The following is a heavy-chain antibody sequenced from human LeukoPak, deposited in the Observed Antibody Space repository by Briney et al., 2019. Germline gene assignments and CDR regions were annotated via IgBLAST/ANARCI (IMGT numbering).Heavy chain of an antibody. CDR2: ISAYNGNT. CDR1: GYTFTSYG. Sequence: ASVKVSCKASGYTFTSYGISWVRQAPGQGLEWMGWISAYNGNTNYAQKLQGRVTMTTDTSTSTAYMELSSLRSEDTAVYYCARAFTIFGSWFDPWGQGTLVTASS. V-gene: IGHV1-18*01. J-gene: IGHJ5*02. CDR3: ARAFTIFGSWFDP. D-gene: IGHD3-3*01.